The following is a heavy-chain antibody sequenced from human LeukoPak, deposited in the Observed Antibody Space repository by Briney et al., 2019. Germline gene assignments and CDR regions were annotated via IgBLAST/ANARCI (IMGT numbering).Heavy chain of an antibody. D-gene: IGHD3-10*01. CDR1: GFTLSSYW. V-gene: IGHV3-7*01. J-gene: IGHJ4*02. CDR2: IKQDGSEK. Sequence: GRCLRLSCAVSGFTLSSYWMSWVRQAPGRGLEWVANIKQDGSEKCYVDSVKGRVTISRDNDKNSLYLQMNSLRAEDTAVYYCARDQLLWFGELPKGPFDYWGQGTLVTVSS. CDR3: ARDQLLWFGELPKGPFDY.